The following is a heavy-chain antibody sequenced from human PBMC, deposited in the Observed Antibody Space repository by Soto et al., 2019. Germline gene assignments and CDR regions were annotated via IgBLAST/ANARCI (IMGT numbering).Heavy chain of an antibody. J-gene: IGHJ4*02. CDR3: ARESVGEPVSALDY. CDR1: GFTFSSYA. CDR2: ISYDGSNK. D-gene: IGHD1-26*01. Sequence: GGSLRLSCAASGFTFSSYAMHWVRQAPGKGLEWVAVISYDGSNKYYADSVKGRFTISRDNSKNTLYLQMNSLRAEDTAVYYCARESVGEPVSALDYWGQGTLVTVSS. V-gene: IGHV3-30*04.